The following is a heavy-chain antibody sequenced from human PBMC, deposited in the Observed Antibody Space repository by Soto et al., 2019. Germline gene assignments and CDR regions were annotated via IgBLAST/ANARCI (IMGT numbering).Heavy chain of an antibody. J-gene: IGHJ5*02. CDR1: GGSISSYY. Sequence: QVQLQESGPGLVKPSETLSLTCTVSGGSISSYYWSWIRQPAGKGLEWIGRIYTSGSTNYNPSLKGRVTMSVDTSKNQFSLKLSSVTAADTAVYYCARDPGWELSRADWFDPWGQGTLVTVSS. D-gene: IGHD1-26*01. CDR3: ARDPGWELSRADWFDP. V-gene: IGHV4-4*07. CDR2: IYTSGST.